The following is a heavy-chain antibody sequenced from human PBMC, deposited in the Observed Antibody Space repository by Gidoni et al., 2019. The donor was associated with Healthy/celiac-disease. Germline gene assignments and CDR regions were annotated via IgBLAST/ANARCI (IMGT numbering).Heavy chain of an antibody. Sequence: EVQRVESGGGVIQPGGSRRRSCAAAGFTGSRKYRSSVRQAPGKWLEWVSVIYSRGSTYYADSVQGRFPISSDNSNTTLYLQMHSLRAEDTAVYYFASQSGGHSGYYSNAGYYYYCMDVWGQGPTVTVSS. CDR1: GFTGSRKY. D-gene: IGHD5-12*01. CDR2: IYSRGST. J-gene: IGHJ6*02. V-gene: IGHV3-53*01. CDR3: ASQSGGHSGYYSNAGYYYYCMDV.